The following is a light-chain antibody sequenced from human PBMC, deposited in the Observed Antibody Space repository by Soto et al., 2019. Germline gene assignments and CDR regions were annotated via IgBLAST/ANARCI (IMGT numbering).Light chain of an antibody. Sequence: DSQMTQSPSSLSASVGDRVTITCRASQSISSYLHWYQQKPGQAPKLLIYAASSLQSGVPSRFSGSGSGTDFTLTISSLQPEDFATYYCQQSYSTPLWTFGQGTKVEIK. J-gene: IGKJ1*01. CDR1: QSISSY. CDR3: QQSYSTPLWT. CDR2: AAS. V-gene: IGKV1-39*01.